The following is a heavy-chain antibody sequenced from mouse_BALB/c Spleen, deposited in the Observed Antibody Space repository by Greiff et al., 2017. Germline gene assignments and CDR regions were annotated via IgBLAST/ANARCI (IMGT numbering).Heavy chain of an antibody. J-gene: IGHJ3*01. CDR1: GYTFTDYN. CDR2: INPNNGGT. D-gene: IGHD2-4*01. V-gene: IGHV1-18*01. CDR3: ARRSHYDYDWFAY. Sequence: EVQLQQSGPELVKPGASVKIPCKASGYTFTDYNMDWVKQSHGKSLEWIGDINPNNGGTIYNQKFKGKATLTVDKSSSTAYMELRSLTSEDTAVYYCARRSHYDYDWFAYWGQGTLVTVSA.